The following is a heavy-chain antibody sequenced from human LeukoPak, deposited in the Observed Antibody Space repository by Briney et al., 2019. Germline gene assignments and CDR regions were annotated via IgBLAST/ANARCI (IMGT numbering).Heavy chain of an antibody. Sequence: GGSLRLSCAGSGFTFSSYAMSWVRQAPGKGLEWVSGISNSGGSTNYADSVKGRFTTSRDNSKNTLYLQMNSLRAEDTAVYYCAKGTDYGGNLCYFDYWGQGTLVTVSS. CDR3: AKGTDYGGNLCYFDY. CDR2: ISNSGGST. J-gene: IGHJ4*02. D-gene: IGHD4-23*01. CDR1: GFTFSSYA. V-gene: IGHV3-23*01.